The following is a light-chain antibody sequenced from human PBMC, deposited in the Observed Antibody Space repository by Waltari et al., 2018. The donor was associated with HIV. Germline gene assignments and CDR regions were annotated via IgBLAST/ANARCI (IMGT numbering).Light chain of an antibody. Sequence: DIVMTQSPDSLAVSLGERGTINCKSSQSVLYSSTHKTHLAWYQQKPGQPPKLLIYWASTRDSGVPDRFSGSGSGTDFTLTISSLQAEDVAVYYCQQYYTTPRTFGQGTKVEIK. J-gene: IGKJ1*01. CDR1: QSVLYSSTHKTH. CDR3: QQYYTTPRT. CDR2: WAS. V-gene: IGKV4-1*01.